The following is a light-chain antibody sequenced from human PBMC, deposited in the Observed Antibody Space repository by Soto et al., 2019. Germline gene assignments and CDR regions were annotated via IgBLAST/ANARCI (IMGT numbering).Light chain of an antibody. V-gene: IGKV3-20*01. J-gene: IGKJ2*01. CDR2: GAS. CDR3: QQYGTSPYT. Sequence: EIVLPHSPGTLSLSPGERATLSCRASQSFTSSNLAWNQQKLGQAPRLLIYGASSRATGIPDRFSGSGSGTDFTLTISRLEPEDFAVYYCQQYGTSPYTFGQGTKLEIK. CDR1: QSFTSSN.